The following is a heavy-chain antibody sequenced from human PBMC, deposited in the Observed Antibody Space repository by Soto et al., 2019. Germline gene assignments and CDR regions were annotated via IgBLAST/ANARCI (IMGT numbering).Heavy chain of an antibody. D-gene: IGHD3-16*02. CDR3: DRDYRTPSGGMDV. V-gene: IGHV4-30-4*01. Sequence: ILALTFTVSGDFINSGDYHWSWIRQPPGKGLEWIGAIYYSGSTYYNPSLKSRIRISIDTPKNQFSLKLSSVTAADTAVYYCDRDYRTPSGGMDVWGQGTTVTVSS. CDR2: IYYSGST. CDR1: GDFINSGDYH. J-gene: IGHJ6*02.